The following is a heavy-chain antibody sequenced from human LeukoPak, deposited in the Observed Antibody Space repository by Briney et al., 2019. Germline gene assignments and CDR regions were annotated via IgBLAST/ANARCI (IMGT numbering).Heavy chain of an antibody. D-gene: IGHD3-9*01. V-gene: IGHV1-69-2*01. CDR3: ARGSRSFDWLRSYFDF. CDR1: GYTSNDYY. Sequence: ASVKVSCKASGYTSNDYYIHWVQQAPGKGLEWMGRVDLEDGDTIYAEKFQGRVTITADTSTDTAFMDLSSLTSFDTAVYYCARGSRSFDWLRSYFDFWGQGTLVSVSP. CDR2: VDLEDGDT. J-gene: IGHJ4*02.